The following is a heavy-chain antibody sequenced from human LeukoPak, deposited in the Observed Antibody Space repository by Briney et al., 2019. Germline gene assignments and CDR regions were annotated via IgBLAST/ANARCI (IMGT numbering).Heavy chain of an antibody. CDR2: INSDGSST. CDR1: GFTFNNYW. D-gene: IGHD6-19*01. Sequence: PGGSLRLSCAASGFTFNNYWMHWVRQAPGEGLVWVSRINSDGSSTTYADSVKGRSTISRDNAKNTLYLQMNSLRAEDTAVYYCARDLYSSGWSDYGMDVWGQGTTVTVFS. J-gene: IGHJ6*02. CDR3: ARDLYSSGWSDYGMDV. V-gene: IGHV3-74*01.